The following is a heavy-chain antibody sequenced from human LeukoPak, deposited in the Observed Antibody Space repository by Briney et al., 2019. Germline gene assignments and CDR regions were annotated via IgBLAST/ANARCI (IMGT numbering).Heavy chain of an antibody. Sequence: APVKVSCKASGYTFTSYAMHWVRQAPGQRLEWMGWINAGNGNTKYSQKFQGRVTITRDTSASTAYMELSSLRSEDTAVYYCARAVALREWELLRYWGQGTLVTVSS. J-gene: IGHJ4*02. D-gene: IGHD1-26*01. CDR2: INAGNGNT. CDR3: ARAVALREWELLRY. CDR1: GYTFTSYA. V-gene: IGHV1-3*01.